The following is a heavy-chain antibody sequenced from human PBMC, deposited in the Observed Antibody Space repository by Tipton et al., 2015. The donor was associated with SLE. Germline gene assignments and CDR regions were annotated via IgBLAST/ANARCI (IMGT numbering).Heavy chain of an antibody. CDR1: GFSVVANY. J-gene: IGHJ4*02. Sequence: GSLRLSCAASGFSVVANYMNWIRQAPGKGLEWVSILYSGDSTNYADSVRGRFTISRDISMNTVFLQMNKLTPEDTAMYYCARDPDYGDPGTFDYWGQGTLVTVSS. CDR3: ARDPDYGDPGTFDY. CDR2: LYSGDST. V-gene: IGHV3-53*05. D-gene: IGHD4-17*01.